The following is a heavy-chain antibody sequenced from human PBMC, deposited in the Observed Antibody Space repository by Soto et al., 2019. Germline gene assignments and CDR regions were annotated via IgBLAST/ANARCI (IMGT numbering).Heavy chain of an antibody. CDR1: GGTFSSYA. CDR3: ARGRAGSSGYYWWYFDL. D-gene: IGHD3-22*01. J-gene: IGHJ2*01. Sequence: QVQLVQSGAEVKKPGSSVKVSCKASGGTFSSYAISWVRQAPGQGLEWMGGIIPIFGTANYAQKFQGRATTTADDSTRTAYMERSSLRSEDTAVYCCARGRAGSSGYYWWYFDLWGRGTLVTVSS. V-gene: IGHV1-69*01. CDR2: IIPIFGTA.